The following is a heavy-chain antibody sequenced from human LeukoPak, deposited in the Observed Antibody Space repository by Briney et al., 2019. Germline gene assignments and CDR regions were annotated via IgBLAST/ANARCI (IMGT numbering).Heavy chain of an antibody. CDR1: GYSISSGYF. V-gene: IGHV4-61*02. J-gene: IGHJ5*02. Sequence: SETLSLTCTVSGYSISSGYFWGWIRQPAGKGLEWIGRIYTSGSTNYNPSLKSRVTISVDTSKNQFSLKLSSVTAADTAVYYCARGGNDYGDFDPWGQGTLVTVSS. CDR2: IYTSGST. CDR3: ARGGNDYGDFDP. D-gene: IGHD4-17*01.